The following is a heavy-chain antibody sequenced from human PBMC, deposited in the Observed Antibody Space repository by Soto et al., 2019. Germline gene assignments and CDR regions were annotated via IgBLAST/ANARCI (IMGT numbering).Heavy chain of an antibody. J-gene: IGHJ3*02. Sequence: GGSLRLSCAASGFTFSSYAMSWVRQAPGKGLEWVSAISGSGGSTYYADSVKGRFTISRDNSKNTLYLQMNSLRAEDTAVYYCAEEASGVRSSWFHDAFDIWGQGTMVTVSS. CDR2: ISGSGGST. D-gene: IGHD6-13*01. CDR1: GFTFSSYA. V-gene: IGHV3-23*01. CDR3: AEEASGVRSSWFHDAFDI.